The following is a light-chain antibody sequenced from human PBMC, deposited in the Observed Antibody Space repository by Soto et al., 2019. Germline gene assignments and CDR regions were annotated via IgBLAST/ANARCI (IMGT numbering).Light chain of an antibody. CDR3: MQALQTAWT. V-gene: IGKV2-28*01. CDR2: LGS. Sequence: DIVMTQSPLSLPVTPGEPASISCRSSQSLLHSNGYNYLDWYLQKPGQSPQLLIYLGSNRASGVPDRFSGNGSGTDFTLKISRVEAEDVGVYYCMQALQTAWTFGQGTKV. CDR1: QSLLHSNGYNY. J-gene: IGKJ1*01.